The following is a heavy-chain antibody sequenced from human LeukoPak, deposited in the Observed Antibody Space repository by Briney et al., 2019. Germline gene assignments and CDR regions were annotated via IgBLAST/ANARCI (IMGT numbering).Heavy chain of an antibody. CDR2: IYPSGST. CDR1: GGSISNAY. CDR3: AKSYFDYSTYYSYYFNL. Sequence: PSETLSLTCTVSGGSISNAYWSWIRQPPGRGLEWIGYIYPSGSTNYHPSLKSRVTISVDTTKNHFAPNLSSVTAADTAVYYCAKSYFDYSTYYSYYFNLWGQGALVTVSS. D-gene: IGHD4-11*01. J-gene: IGHJ4*02. V-gene: IGHV4-4*09.